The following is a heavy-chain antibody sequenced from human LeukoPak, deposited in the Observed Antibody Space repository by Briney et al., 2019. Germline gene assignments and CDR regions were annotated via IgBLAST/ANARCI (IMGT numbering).Heavy chain of an antibody. Sequence: PSETLSLTCTVSGGSISSYYWSWIRQPPGKGLEWIGYIYYSGSTNYNPSLKSRVTISVDTSKNRFSLKLSSVTAADTAVYYCARDIGYSSSWYDLDYWGQGTLVTVSS. CDR2: IYYSGST. V-gene: IGHV4-59*01. CDR3: ARDIGYSSSWYDLDY. D-gene: IGHD6-13*01. CDR1: GGSISSYY. J-gene: IGHJ4*02.